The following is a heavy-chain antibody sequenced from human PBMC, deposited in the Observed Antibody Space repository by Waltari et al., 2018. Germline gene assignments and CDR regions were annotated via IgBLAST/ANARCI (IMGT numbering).Heavy chain of an antibody. CDR1: GVNLGTYW. Sequence: EVQLVESGGGLVQPGGSLRLSCQPPGVNLGTYWMTWVRQAPGRGLEWVANIKQDGSAKYYVDSVRCRSTISRDNANNSLFLQINSLRDDDTAVYYCVTDVSGWYVNWGQGTSVTVSS. V-gene: IGHV3-7*01. D-gene: IGHD6-19*01. J-gene: IGHJ4*02. CDR3: VTDVSGWYVN. CDR2: IKQDGSAK.